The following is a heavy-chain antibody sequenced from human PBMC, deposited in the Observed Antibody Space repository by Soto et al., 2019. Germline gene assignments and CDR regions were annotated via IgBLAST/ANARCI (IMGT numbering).Heavy chain of an antibody. V-gene: IGHV4-59*08. D-gene: IGHD1-7*01. Sequence: SETLSLTCAVYGGSFSGCYWNWIRQPPGKGLEWIGYIYYSGSTNYNPSLKSRVTISVDTSKNQFSLKLSSVTAADTAVYYYNGLTGTTRGGYYYYYYMDVRAKGTTITVSS. CDR1: GGSFSGCY. CDR2: IYYSGST. CDR3: NGLTGTTRGGYYYYYYMDV. J-gene: IGHJ6*03.